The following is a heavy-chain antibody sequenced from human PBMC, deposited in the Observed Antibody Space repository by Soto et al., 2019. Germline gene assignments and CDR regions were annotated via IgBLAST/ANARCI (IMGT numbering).Heavy chain of an antibody. CDR2: IYYSGST. D-gene: IGHD6-13*01. Sequence: TLCLTSIVSGESTSGTIYYWGWNHQPPGKGLGWIGSIYYSGSTYYNPSLKSRVTISVDTSKNHFSLKLTSVTAADTAVYYCARPGGSGWFYFDSWGQGSQVTVSS. CDR1: GESTSGTIYY. CDR3: ARPGGSGWFYFDS. V-gene: IGHV4-39*02. J-gene: IGHJ4*02.